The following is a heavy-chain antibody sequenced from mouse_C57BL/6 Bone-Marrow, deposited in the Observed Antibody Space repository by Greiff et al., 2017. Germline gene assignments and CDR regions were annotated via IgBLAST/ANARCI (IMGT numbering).Heavy chain of an antibody. J-gene: IGHJ1*03. CDR1: GFTFSSYG. CDR2: ISSGGSYT. D-gene: IGHD3-3*01. Sequence: EVKLMESGGDLVKPGGSLKLSCAASGFTFSSYGMSWVRQTPDKRLEWVATISSGGSYTYYQDSVKGRFTISRDNAKNTLYLQLSRLKSEDTAMYYCERRGTSWYFAVWVTGTTVTVSS. V-gene: IGHV5-6*02. CDR3: ERRGTSWYFAV.